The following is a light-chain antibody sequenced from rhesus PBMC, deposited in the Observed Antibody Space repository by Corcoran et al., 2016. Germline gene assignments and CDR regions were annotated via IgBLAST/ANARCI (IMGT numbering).Light chain of an antibody. J-gene: IGKJ3*01. CDR2: SAY. V-gene: IGKV3-40*03. Sequence: EIVMTQSPATLSLSPGETATLSCRASESVGSYLAWYQQKPGQAPTLLVHSAYFRATGIPERFSGSGSRTEFTLTISSLEPEDVGVYHCQQYNDLLPTFGPGTKLDIK. CDR3: QQYNDLLPT. CDR1: ESVGSY.